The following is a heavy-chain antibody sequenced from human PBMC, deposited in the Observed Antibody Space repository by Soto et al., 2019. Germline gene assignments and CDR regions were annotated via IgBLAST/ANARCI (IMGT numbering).Heavy chain of an antibody. Sequence: LSLTCNVSGDSISKFYWAWIRKTAGNGLEWMGRVYATGTTDYNPSLRSRVAMSVDISKKTFSLRLRSVTGADSGVYYCVRDGSKSLRDWFDPWGQGILVTVSS. J-gene: IGHJ5*02. V-gene: IGHV4-4*07. CDR2: VYATGTT. CDR1: GDSISKFY. CDR3: VRDGSKSLRDWFDP.